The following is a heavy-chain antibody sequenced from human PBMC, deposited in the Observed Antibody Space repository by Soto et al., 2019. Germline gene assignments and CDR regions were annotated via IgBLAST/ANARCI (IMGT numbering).Heavy chain of an antibody. Sequence: QVQLQESGPGLVKPSETLSLTCTVSGGFLSSGAYYWSWIRQPPGKGLEYIGYISYSGSTNYNSSLKSRVTLSGDTSKRQFSLKLTSVTAADTAIYYCARRSHSGAYYGLDVWGQGTTVTVSS. D-gene: IGHD1-26*01. CDR3: ARRSHSGAYYGLDV. CDR1: GGFLSSGAYY. CDR2: ISYSGST. V-gene: IGHV4-61*08. J-gene: IGHJ6*02.